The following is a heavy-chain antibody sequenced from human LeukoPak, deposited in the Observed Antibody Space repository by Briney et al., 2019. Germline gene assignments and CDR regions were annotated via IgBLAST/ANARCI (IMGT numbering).Heavy chain of an antibody. CDR1: GVSISGNSYY. CDR3: ARGPYSYDSSCAFDI. D-gene: IGHD3-22*01. Sequence: SETLSLTCTVSGVSISGNSYYWGWIRQPPGKGLEWIATIYYSGSTYYNPSLKSRVTISVDTSKKHFSLKLSSVTAADTAVYFCARGPYSYDSSCAFDIWGQGTMVTVSS. V-gene: IGHV4-39*02. J-gene: IGHJ3*02. CDR2: IYYSGST.